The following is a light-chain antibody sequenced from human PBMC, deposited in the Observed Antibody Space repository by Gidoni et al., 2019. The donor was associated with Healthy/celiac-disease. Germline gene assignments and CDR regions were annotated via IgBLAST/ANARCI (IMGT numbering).Light chain of an antibody. V-gene: IGLV1-40*01. CDR3: QSYDSSLSGSV. CDR1: SSNIGAGYD. J-gene: IGLJ2*01. CDR2: GNI. Sequence: QSVLTPPPSVSGAPGQRVTISCTGSSSNIGAGYDVHWYQQLPGTAPKLLIYGNINRPSGFPDRFSGSKSGTSASLAITGLQAEDEADYYCQSYDSSLSGSVFGGGTKLTVL.